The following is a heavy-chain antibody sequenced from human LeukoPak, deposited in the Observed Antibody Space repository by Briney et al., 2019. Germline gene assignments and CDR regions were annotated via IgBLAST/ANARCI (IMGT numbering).Heavy chain of an antibody. V-gene: IGHV3-30*04. CDR1: GFTFSSYA. CDR2: ISYDGSNK. Sequence: GGSLRLSCAASGFTFSSYAMHWVRQAPGKGLEWVAVISYDGSNKYYADSVKGRFTISRDNSKNTLYLQMNSLRAEDTAVYYCARDPHNPGPIDYWGQGTLVTVSS. J-gene: IGHJ4*02. CDR3: ARDPHNPGPIDY.